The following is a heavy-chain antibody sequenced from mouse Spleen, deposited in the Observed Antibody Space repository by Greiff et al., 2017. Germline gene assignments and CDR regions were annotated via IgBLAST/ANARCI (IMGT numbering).Heavy chain of an antibody. CDR2: ISSGSSTI. J-gene: IGHJ4*01. V-gene: IGHV5-17*02. Sequence: EVQLVESGGGLVQPGGSRKLSCAASGFTFSSFGMHWVRQAPEKGLEWVAYISSGSSTIYYADTVKGRFTISRDNPKNTLFLQMTSLRSEDTAMYYCARWGYGGYAMDYWGQGTSVTVSS. CDR1: GFTFSSFG. D-gene: IGHD2-2*01. CDR3: ARWGYGGYAMDY.